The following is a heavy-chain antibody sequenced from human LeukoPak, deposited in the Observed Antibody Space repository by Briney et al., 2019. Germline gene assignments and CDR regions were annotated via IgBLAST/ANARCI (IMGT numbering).Heavy chain of an antibody. Sequence: GGSLRLSCAASGFTFSNYAMNWVRQAPGKGLEWVSTISGSGDSTYYADSVKGRFTISRDNANNSLYLQMNSLRAEDTAVYYCATYSSGPGDYWGQGTLVTVSS. J-gene: IGHJ4*02. V-gene: IGHV3-23*01. D-gene: IGHD6-19*01. CDR2: ISGSGDST. CDR3: ATYSSGPGDY. CDR1: GFTFSNYA.